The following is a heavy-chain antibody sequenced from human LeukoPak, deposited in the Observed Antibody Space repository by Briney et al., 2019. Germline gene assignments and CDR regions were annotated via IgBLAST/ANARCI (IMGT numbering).Heavy chain of an antibody. CDR3: ARGYYDSSGYFSNGY. Sequence: GASVKVSCKSSGYTFSGYYMHWVRQAPGQGLEWMGRINPNSGGTNYVQKFQGRVTMTRDTPITTAYMELSRLRSDDTAVYYCARGYYDSSGYFSNGYWGQGTLVTVSS. J-gene: IGHJ4*02. V-gene: IGHV1-2*06. D-gene: IGHD3-22*01. CDR1: GYTFSGYY. CDR2: INPNSGGT.